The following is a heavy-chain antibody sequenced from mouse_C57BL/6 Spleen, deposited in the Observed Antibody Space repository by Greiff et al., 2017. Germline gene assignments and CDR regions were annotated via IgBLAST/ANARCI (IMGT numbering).Heavy chain of an antibody. J-gene: IGHJ4*01. CDR3: ARRGAKAMDY. D-gene: IGHD3-1*01. CDR2: IDPSDSYT. Sequence: VQLQQPGAELVRPGTSVKLSCKASGYTFTSYWMHWVKQRPGQGLEWIGVIDPSDSYTNYNQKFKGKATLTVDTSSSTAYMQLSSLTSEDSAVYYCARRGAKAMDYWGQGTSVTVSS. V-gene: IGHV1-59*01. CDR1: GYTFTSYW.